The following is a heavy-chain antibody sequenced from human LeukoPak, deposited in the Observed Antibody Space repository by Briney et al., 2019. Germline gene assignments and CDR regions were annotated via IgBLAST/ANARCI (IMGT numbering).Heavy chain of an antibody. CDR2: INHSGST. D-gene: IGHD6-13*01. CDR3: ARRGLAAAEYYYYYYMDV. CDR1: GGSFSGYY. V-gene: IGHV4-34*01. J-gene: IGHJ6*03. Sequence: SETLSLTCAVYGGSFSGYYWSWIRQSPGKGLEWIGEINHSGSTNYNPSLKSRVTISVDTSKNQFSLKLSSVTAADTAVYYCARRGLAAAEYYYYYYMDVWGKGTTVTISS.